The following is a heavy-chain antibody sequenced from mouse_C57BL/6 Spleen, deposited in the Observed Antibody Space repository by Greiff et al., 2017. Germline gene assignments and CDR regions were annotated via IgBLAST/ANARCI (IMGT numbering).Heavy chain of an antibody. CDR2: IHPNSGST. V-gene: IGHV1-64*01. Sequence: QVQLQQPGAELVKPGASVKLSCKASGYTFTSYWMHWVKQRPGQGLEWIGMIHPNSGSTNYNEKFKSKATLTVDKSSSTAYMQLSSLTSEDSAVYYCARGDYGSSPYWYFGVWGTGTTVTVAS. D-gene: IGHD1-1*01. J-gene: IGHJ1*03. CDR3: ARGDYGSSPYWYFGV. CDR1: GYTFTSYW.